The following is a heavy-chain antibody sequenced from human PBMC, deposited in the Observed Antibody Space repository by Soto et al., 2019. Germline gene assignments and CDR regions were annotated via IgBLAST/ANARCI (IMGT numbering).Heavy chain of an antibody. CDR1: GFAFGSYN. D-gene: IGHD2-21*02. CDR2: ISPTGTFL. V-gene: IGHV3-21*01. J-gene: IGHJ6*02. Sequence: RRSCAASGFAFGSYNMNWVRQASGKGLEWVSSISPTGTFLNSADSLNDLFSISRDNAENSLCLQMNSLRGEDTAVYYCAKIEYCGGDDTLIYYYGMDVWDQGTTVTVS. CDR3: AKIEYCGGDDTLIYYYGMDV.